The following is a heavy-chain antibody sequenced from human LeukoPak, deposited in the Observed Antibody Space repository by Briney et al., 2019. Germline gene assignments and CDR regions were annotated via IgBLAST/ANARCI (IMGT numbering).Heavy chain of an antibody. J-gene: IGHJ4*02. Sequence: GSLSLSCAASGFPFSSYAMHWVRQAPGKGLEWVAVISYDGSNKYYADSVKGRFTISRDNSKNTLYLQMNSLRAEDTAVYYCARDNRGYFDYWGQGTLVTVSS. CDR1: GFPFSSYA. V-gene: IGHV3-30-3*01. CDR3: ARDNRGYFDY. D-gene: IGHD3-10*01. CDR2: ISYDGSNK.